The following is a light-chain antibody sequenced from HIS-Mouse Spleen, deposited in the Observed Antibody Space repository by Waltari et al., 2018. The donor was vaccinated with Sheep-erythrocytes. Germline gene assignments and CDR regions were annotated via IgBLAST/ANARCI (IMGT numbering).Light chain of an antibody. CDR1: SSDVGAYNY. CDR3: CSYAGSYTFVV. CDR2: DVR. V-gene: IGLV2-11*01. Sequence: QSALTQPRPLSGSPGQSVTISCTGTSSDVGAYNYVSWYQQHPGKAPKLMIYDVRKPPSGVHERFSGAKSGSTASLTISGLQAEDEADYYCCSYAGSYTFVVFGGGTKLTVL. J-gene: IGLJ2*01.